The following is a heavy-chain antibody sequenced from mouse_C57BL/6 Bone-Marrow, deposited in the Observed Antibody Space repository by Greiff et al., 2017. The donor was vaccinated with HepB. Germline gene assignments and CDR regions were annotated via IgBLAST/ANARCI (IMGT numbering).Heavy chain of an antibody. V-gene: IGHV2-9*01. Sequence: VKLMESGPGLVAPSQSLSITCTVSGFSLTSYGVDWVRQPPGKGLEWLGVIWGGGSTNYNSALMSRLSISKDNSKSQVFLKMNSLQTDDTAMYYCAKRYGSSPYYYAMDYWGQGTSVTVSS. J-gene: IGHJ4*01. D-gene: IGHD1-1*01. CDR1: GFSLTSYG. CDR3: AKRYGSSPYYYAMDY. CDR2: IWGGGST.